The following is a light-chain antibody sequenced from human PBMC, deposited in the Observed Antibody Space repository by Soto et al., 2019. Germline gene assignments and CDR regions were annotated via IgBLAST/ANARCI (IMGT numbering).Light chain of an antibody. CDR3: QQSDNSPLT. V-gene: IGKV3-20*01. J-gene: IGKJ4*01. CDR2: GAS. CDR1: QPISSHNY. Sequence: EIVLTQSPGTLSLSPGERATLSCRASQPISSHNYLAWYQQKPGQAPRVLIYGASRRATGISDRFSGSGSGTDFTLTISRLEPEDFAVYYCQQSDNSPLTFGGGTKVEIK.